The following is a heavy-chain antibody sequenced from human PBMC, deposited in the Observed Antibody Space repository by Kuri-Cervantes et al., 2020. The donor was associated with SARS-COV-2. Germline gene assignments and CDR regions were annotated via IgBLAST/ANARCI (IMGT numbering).Heavy chain of an antibody. J-gene: IGHJ4*02. Sequence: ASVKVSCKVSGYTLTELSMHWVRQAPGKGLEWMGGFDPEDGETIYAQKFQGRVTMTEDTSTDTAYMELSSLRSEDTAVYYCARDLAGGQLWPFFDYWGQGTLVTVSS. CDR3: ARDLAGGQLWPFFDY. V-gene: IGHV1-24*01. CDR2: FDPEDGET. CDR1: GYTLTELS. D-gene: IGHD5-18*01.